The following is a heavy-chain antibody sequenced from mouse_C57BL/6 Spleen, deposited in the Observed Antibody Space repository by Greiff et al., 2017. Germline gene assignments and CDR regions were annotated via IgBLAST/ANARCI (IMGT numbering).Heavy chain of an antibody. CDR3: ARRGGYGNYVDY. CDR1: GYTFTDYY. CDR2: INPYNGGP. Sequence: VQLQQSGPVLVKPGASVKMSCKASGYTFTDYYMNWVKQSHGKSLEWIGVINPYNGGPCYNQKFKGQGTLTVDNSSSTAYMELNSLTSEDSAVYYCARRGGYGNYVDYWGQGTTLTVSS. D-gene: IGHD2-1*01. V-gene: IGHV1-19*01. J-gene: IGHJ2*01.